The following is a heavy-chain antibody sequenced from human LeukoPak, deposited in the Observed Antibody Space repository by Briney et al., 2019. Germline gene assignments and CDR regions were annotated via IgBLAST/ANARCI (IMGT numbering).Heavy chain of an antibody. J-gene: IGHJ3*02. CDR3: ARVRGYRSGGNCYSWDAFDI. D-gene: IGHD2-15*01. V-gene: IGHV3-74*01. Sequence: GGSLRLSCAASGFTFSSYGMTWVRQAPGKGLVWVSRLYSDGSITNYADSVKGRFTISRDNAKNTLYLQMSSLSAEDTAVYYCARVRGYRSGGNCYSWDAFDIWGQGTMVTVSS. CDR1: GFTFSSYG. CDR2: LYSDGSIT.